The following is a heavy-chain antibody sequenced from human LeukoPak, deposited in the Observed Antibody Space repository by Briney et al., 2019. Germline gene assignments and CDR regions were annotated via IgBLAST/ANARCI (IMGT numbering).Heavy chain of an antibody. Sequence: GGSLRLSCAASGFTVSSHSMKWVRQAPGKGLEWVSYISSSSTYIYYADSVKGRFTISRDNAKNSLYLQMNSLRVEDTAVYYCARFGTIGIDYWGQGTLVTVSS. D-gene: IGHD1-1*01. CDR3: ARFGTIGIDY. CDR2: ISSSSTYI. J-gene: IGHJ4*02. CDR1: GFTVSSHS. V-gene: IGHV3-21*01.